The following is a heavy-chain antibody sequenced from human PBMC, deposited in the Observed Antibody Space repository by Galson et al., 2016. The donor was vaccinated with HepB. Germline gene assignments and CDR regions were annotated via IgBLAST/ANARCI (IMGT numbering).Heavy chain of an antibody. V-gene: IGHV4-59*01. CDR2: IYYSGST. J-gene: IGHJ4*02. Sequence: SETLSLTCAVSGDSISNYYWSWIRQPPGKGLEWIAYIYYSGSTNQNPSLKSRVTISVDTSKNQFSLQLRSVTAADTAVYYCARDRGSAAGFDYWGQGTLVTVSS. D-gene: IGHD6-13*01. CDR3: ARDRGSAAGFDY. CDR1: GDSISNYY.